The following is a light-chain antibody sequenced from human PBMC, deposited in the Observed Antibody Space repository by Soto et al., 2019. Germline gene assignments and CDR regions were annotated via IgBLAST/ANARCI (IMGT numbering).Light chain of an antibody. CDR3: NSYTSRSTYV. Sequence: QSVLTQPASVSGSPGQSITISCTGTSSDVGGYNYVYWYQQHPGQAPKLMIYDVSNRPSGVSNRFSGSKSGNTASLTISGRQAEDEADYYCNSYTSRSTYVFGTGTKLTVL. CDR2: DVS. J-gene: IGLJ1*01. V-gene: IGLV2-14*01. CDR1: SSDVGGYNY.